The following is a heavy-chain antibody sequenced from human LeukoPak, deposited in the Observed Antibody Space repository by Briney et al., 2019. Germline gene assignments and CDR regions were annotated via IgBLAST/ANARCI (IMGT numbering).Heavy chain of an antibody. D-gene: IGHD4-17*01. J-gene: IGHJ4*02. CDR2: IRSKAYGGTT. CDR1: GFTFGDYA. V-gene: IGHV3-49*04. CDR3: SRNYYGDSGGFFDY. Sequence: SGGSLRLSCTASGFTFGDYAMSWVRQAPGKGLEWVGFIRSKAYGGTTEYAASVKGRLTISRDDSKSIAYLQMNSLKTEDTALYYCSRNYYGDSGGFFDYWGKGTLVTVSS.